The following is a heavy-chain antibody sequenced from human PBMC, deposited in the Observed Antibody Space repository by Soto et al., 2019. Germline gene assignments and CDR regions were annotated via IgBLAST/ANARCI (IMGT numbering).Heavy chain of an antibody. CDR2: IFSSGST. J-gene: IGHJ4*02. D-gene: IGHD5-12*01. CDR3: AREGSYSAYNFAHGIQLCSFDF. CDR1: GGSINTFY. Sequence: SETLSLTCTVSGGSINTFYWSWVRQPAGKGLEWIGRIFSSGSTSFNPSLESRVAMSVDTSKNHFSLNLSSVTAADMAAYYCAREGSYSAYNFAHGIQLCSFDFWGQGALVTVSS. V-gene: IGHV4-4*07.